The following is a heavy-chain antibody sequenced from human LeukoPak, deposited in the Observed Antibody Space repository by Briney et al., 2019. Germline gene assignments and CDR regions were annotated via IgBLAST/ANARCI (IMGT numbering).Heavy chain of an antibody. J-gene: IGHJ4*02. CDR2: IYSTGST. D-gene: IGHD2-15*01. CDR1: GGSISSYY. Sequence: PSETLSLTCTVSGGSISSYYWSWIRQPAGKGLEWIGRIYSTGSTYYNPSLKSRVTISVHTSKNQFSLKLSSVTAADTAVYYCARGGDMYYFDYWGQGTLVTVSS. V-gene: IGHV4-4*07. CDR3: ARGGDMYYFDY.